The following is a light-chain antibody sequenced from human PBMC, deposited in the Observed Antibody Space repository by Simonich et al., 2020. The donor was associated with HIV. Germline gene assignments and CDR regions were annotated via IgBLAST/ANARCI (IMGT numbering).Light chain of an antibody. CDR1: TSDIGGYNS. J-gene: IGLJ3*02. CDR3: CSYAGSYTWV. Sequence: QSALTQPASVSGSPGQSITISCTGTTSDIGGYNSVSWYQQHPGKAPKPMIYDVSKRPSGVPDRFSGSKSGNTASLTISGLQAEDEADYYCCSYAGSYTWVFGGGTKLTVL. V-gene: IGLV2-11*01. CDR2: DVS.